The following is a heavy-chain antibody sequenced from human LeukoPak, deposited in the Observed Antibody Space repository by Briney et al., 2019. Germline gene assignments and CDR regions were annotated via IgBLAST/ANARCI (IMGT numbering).Heavy chain of an antibody. J-gene: IGHJ6*03. CDR1: GFTFSSYG. CDR3: ARVPRFSSGWYRYYYYMDV. V-gene: IGHV3-23*01. Sequence: GGTLRLSCAASGFTFSSYGMSWVRQAPGKGLEWVSAISGSGGSRYYADSVKGRFTISRDNSKNTLYLQMNSLRAEDTAVYYCARVPRFSSGWYRYYYYMDVWGKGTTVTVSS. CDR2: ISGSGGSR. D-gene: IGHD6-19*01.